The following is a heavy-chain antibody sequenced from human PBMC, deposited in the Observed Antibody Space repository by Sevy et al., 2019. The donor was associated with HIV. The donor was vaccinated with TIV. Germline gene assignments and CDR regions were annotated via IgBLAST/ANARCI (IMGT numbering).Heavy chain of an antibody. CDR3: AKGGGGHYDHGEIGYYFYYYNMDV. V-gene: IGHV3-23*01. J-gene: IGHJ6*03. D-gene: IGHD3-22*01. Sequence: GGSLRLSCAVSGFSFDSYGMTWVRQAPGKGLEWVSGISGSGVSTYYADSVKGRFIISRDNSKNTLYLQMNSLRSEDTAIYYWAKGGGGHYDHGEIGYYFYYYNMDVWGKGTTVTVSS. CDR2: ISGSGVST. CDR1: GFSFDSYG.